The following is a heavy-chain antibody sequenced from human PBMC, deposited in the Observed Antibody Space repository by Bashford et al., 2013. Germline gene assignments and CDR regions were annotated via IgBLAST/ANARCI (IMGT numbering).Heavy chain of an antibody. CDR2: IYYSGST. D-gene: IGHD6-19*01. CDR3: ARPKGSRHYWYFDL. Sequence: SETLSLTCTVSVAPSAVVVTTGAGSASPRKGLEWIGSIYYSGSTYYNPSLKSRVTISVDTSKNQFSLKLSSVTAADTAVYYCARPKGSRHYWYFDLWGRGTLVTVSS. CDR1: VAPSAVVVTT. V-gene: IGHV4-39*01. J-gene: IGHJ2*01.